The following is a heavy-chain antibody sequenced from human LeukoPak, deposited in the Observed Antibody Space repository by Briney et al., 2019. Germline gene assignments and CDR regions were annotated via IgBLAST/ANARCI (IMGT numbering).Heavy chain of an antibody. CDR3: ARDSGYYYIDY. CDR2: IRNKVSSYTT. V-gene: IGHV3-72*01. J-gene: IGHJ4*02. D-gene: IGHD6-13*01. CDR1: GLSFSDHY. Sequence: GGSLRLSCAASGLSFSDHYMDWVRQAPGKGLEWVGRIRNKVSSYTTEYAASVKGRFTISRDDSKNSLYLQMNSLKTEDTAVYYCARDSGYYYIDYWGQGTLVTVSS.